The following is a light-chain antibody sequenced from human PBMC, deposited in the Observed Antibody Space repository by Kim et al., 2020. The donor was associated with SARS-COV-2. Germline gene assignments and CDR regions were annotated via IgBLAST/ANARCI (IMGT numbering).Light chain of an antibody. CDR3: QQSYSSWT. CDR2: VAS. Sequence: SAYVGDSVTITCRASQPINSYLNWYQQRPGKAPKLLIYVASTLHSGVPARFSGSGSGTEFTLTITSLQPEDIATYYCQQSYSSWTFGQGTKVDIK. J-gene: IGKJ1*01. V-gene: IGKV1-39*01. CDR1: QPINSY.